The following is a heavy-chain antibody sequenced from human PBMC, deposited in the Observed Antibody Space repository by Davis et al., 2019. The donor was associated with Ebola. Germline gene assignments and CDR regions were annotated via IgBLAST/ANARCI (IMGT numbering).Heavy chain of an antibody. CDR2: IYSGGST. CDR3: TLLQEHL. J-gene: IGHJ6*01. Sequence: GESLKTSCAASGFTVSSNYMSWVRQAPGKGLEWVSVIYSGGSTYYADSVKGRFTISRHNSKNTLYLQMNSLHQGPIGLPPGTLLQEHLWG. V-gene: IGHV3-53*04. CDR1: GFTVSSNY.